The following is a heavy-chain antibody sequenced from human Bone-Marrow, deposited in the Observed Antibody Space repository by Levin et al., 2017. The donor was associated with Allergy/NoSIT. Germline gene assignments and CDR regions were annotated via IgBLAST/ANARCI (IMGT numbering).Heavy chain of an antibody. D-gene: IGHD1-26*01. V-gene: IGHV3-15*01. CDR3: TTGRCSGNYCPYAFDV. CDR1: GFPFTNAW. CDR2: IKSTKFGETT. J-gene: IGHJ3*01. Sequence: PGGSLRLSCAASGFPFTNAWMSWVRQAPGKGLEWVVRIKSTKFGETTDYAAAVKGRFTVSRDDSKNTVYLQIESLTTEDTAVYYCTTGRCSGNYCPYAFDVWGQGAMVIVSS.